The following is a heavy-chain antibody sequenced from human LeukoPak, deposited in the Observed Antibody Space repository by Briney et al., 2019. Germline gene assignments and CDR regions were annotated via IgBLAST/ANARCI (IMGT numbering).Heavy chain of an antibody. D-gene: IGHD1-26*01. CDR1: GGTFSSYA. Sequence: ASVKVSCKASGGTFSSYAISWVRHAPGQGLEWMGGIIPIFGTANYAQKFQGRVTITTDESTSTAYMELSSLRSQDTAVYYCASGPRWELLDGYYFDYWGQGTLVTVSS. V-gene: IGHV1-69*05. CDR3: ASGPRWELLDGYYFDY. J-gene: IGHJ4*02. CDR2: IIPIFGTA.